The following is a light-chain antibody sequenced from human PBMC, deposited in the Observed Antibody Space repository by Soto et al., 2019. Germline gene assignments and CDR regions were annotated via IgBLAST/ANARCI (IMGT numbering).Light chain of an antibody. CDR1: SSNIGSNT. CDR2: TNN. Sequence: QSVLTQPPSASGTPGQRVTISCSGSSSNIGSNTVNWYQQLPGTAPKLLIYTNNQRPSGVPDRFSGSKSGTSASLAISGLQSEDDADYYCAAWDDSLNGLYVFRTGTKVTVL. CDR3: AAWDDSLNGLYV. J-gene: IGLJ1*01. V-gene: IGLV1-44*01.